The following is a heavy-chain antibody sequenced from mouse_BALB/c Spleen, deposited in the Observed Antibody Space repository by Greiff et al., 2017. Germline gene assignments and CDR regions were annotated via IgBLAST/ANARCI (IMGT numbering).Heavy chain of an antibody. CDR2: ISDGGSYT. D-gene: IGHD2-1*01. V-gene: IGHV5-4*02. CDR1: GFTFSDYY. CDR3: ARDDYGNSAWCAY. J-gene: IGHJ3*01. Sequence: EVKLMESGGGLVKPGGSLKLSCAASGFTFSDYYMYWVRQTPEKRLEWVATISDGGSYTYYPDSVKGRFTISRDNAKNNLYLQMSSLKSEDTAMYYCARDDYGNSAWCAYWGQGTLVTVSA.